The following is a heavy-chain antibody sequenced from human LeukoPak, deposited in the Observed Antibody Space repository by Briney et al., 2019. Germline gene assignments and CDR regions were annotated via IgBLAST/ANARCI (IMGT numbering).Heavy chain of an antibody. CDR1: GGSISSGGYS. CDR3: ARTVTPPAANYYDSSLYFDY. V-gene: IGHV4-30-2*01. D-gene: IGHD3-22*01. CDR2: IYHSGST. J-gene: IGHJ4*02. Sequence: SQTLSLTCAVSGGSISSGGYSWSWIRQPPGKGLEWIGYIYHSGSTYYNPSLKSRVTISEDRSKNQFSLKLSSVTAADTAVYYCARTVTPPAANYYDSSLYFDYWGQGTLVTVSS.